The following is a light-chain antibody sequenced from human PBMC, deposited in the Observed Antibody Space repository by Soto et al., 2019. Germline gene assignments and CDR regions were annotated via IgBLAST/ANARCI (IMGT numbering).Light chain of an antibody. Sequence: QSALTQPASVSGSPGQSITISCTGTSSDVGRYKLVSWYQQHPGKAPKLMIYDVTNRPSGVSNRFSGSKSGNTASLTISGLQPEDEADYYCSSYTTSTTLIFGGGTKLTVL. V-gene: IGLV2-14*03. J-gene: IGLJ2*01. CDR3: SSYTTSTTLI. CDR2: DVT. CDR1: SSDVGRYKL.